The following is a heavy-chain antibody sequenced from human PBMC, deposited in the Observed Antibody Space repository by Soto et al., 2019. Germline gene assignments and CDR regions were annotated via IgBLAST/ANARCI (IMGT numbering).Heavy chain of an antibody. CDR2: ISYDGGNE. CDR3: ARDRSGSHEIDDSLDI. J-gene: IGHJ3*02. V-gene: IGHV3-30-3*01. CDR1: RFTFSTYA. D-gene: IGHD1-26*01. Sequence: QVQLVESGGGGVQPGSSRRLSFAASRFTFSTYAIHWVRQAQGKGREWVAGISYDGGNEYYADSVKGRFTISRDNSKSTLYLKMNSLGPDDTAVYYCARDRSGSHEIDDSLDIWGRGTMVTVSS.